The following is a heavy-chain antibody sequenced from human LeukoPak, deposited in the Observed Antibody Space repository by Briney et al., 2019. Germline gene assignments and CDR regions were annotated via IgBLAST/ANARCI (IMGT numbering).Heavy chain of an antibody. V-gene: IGHV1-2*02. J-gene: IGHJ5*02. D-gene: IGHD2-15*01. Sequence: ASVKVSCKASGYTFTGSYMRWVRQAPEEWLWWVGWINPNSGGTNYAQKFQGRVTMTRDTSISTAYMELSRLRSDDTAVYYCARAYEYCSGGSCYSWFDPWGQGTLVTVSS. CDR1: GYTFTGSY. CDR3: ARAYEYCSGGSCYSWFDP. CDR2: INPNSGGT.